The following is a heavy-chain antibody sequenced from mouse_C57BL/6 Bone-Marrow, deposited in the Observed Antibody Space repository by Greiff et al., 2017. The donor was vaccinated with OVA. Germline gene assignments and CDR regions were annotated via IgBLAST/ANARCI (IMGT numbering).Heavy chain of an antibody. Sequence: VKLMESGAELARPGASVKLSCKASGYTFTSYGISWVKQRTGQGLEWIGEIYPRSGNTYYNEKFKGKATLTADKSSSTAYMELRSLTSEDSAVYFCASHDGYYAMDYWGQGTSVTVSS. V-gene: IGHV1-81*01. D-gene: IGHD2-3*01. J-gene: IGHJ4*01. CDR1: GYTFTSYG. CDR3: ASHDGYYAMDY. CDR2: IYPRSGNT.